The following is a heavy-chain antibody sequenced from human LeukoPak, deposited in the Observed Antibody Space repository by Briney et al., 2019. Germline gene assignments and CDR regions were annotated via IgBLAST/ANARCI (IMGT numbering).Heavy chain of an antibody. V-gene: IGHV4-59*12. CDR1: GGSISSYY. J-gene: IGHJ4*02. D-gene: IGHD6-19*01. CDR3: ARSSGFNDY. CDR2: IYYSGST. Sequence: SETLSLTCTVSGGSISSYYWNWIRQPPGRGLEWIGYIYYSGSTKYNSSLKSRVTMSVDTSKNQFSLNLSSVTAADTAVYYCARSSGFNDYWGQGTLVTVSS.